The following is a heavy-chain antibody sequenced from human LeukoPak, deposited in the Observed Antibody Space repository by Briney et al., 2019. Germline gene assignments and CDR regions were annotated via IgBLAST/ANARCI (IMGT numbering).Heavy chain of an antibody. D-gene: IGHD1-26*01. CDR2: INSDGSST. CDR3: ARDNSGSYYGYDY. J-gene: IGHJ4*02. Sequence: GGSLRLSCAASGFTFSRYWMHWVRQAPGKGLVWVSRINSDGSSTSYADSVKGRFTISRDNAKNTPYLQMNSLRAEDTAVYYCARDNSGSYYGYDYWGQGTLVTVSS. CDR1: GFTFSRYW. V-gene: IGHV3-74*01.